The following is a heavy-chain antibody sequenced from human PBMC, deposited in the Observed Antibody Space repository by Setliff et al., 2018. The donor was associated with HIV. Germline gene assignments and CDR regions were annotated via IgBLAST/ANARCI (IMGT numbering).Heavy chain of an antibody. V-gene: IGHV4-30-4*08. CDR3: AREVDVVTTSDAFDI. CDR2: IYYNGNAY. CDR1: GGSIRVDNYF. J-gene: IGHJ3*02. D-gene: IGHD2-21*02. Sequence: PSETLSLTCTVSGGSIRVDNYFWGWIRQPPGKGLEWIGYIYYNGNAYYYNPSLKSRTTISLDTSMNQFSLKLTSVTAADTAVYYCAREVDVVTTSDAFDIWGQGTMVTVSS.